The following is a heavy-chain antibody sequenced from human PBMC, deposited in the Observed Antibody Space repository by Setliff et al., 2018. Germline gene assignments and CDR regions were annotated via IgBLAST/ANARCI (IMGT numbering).Heavy chain of an antibody. V-gene: IGHV3-7*01. CDR1: GFTFSSYW. Sequence: GGSLRLSCAASGFTFSSYWMSWGRQAPGKGLEWVANIKQDGSEKYYVDSVKGRFTISRDNAENTLYLQMNSLRPDDTAVYYCARGGDYCGGECYIPPPDSYWGQGTLVTVSS. J-gene: IGHJ4*02. D-gene: IGHD2-21*01. CDR3: ARGGDYCGGECYIPPPDSY. CDR2: IKQDGSEK.